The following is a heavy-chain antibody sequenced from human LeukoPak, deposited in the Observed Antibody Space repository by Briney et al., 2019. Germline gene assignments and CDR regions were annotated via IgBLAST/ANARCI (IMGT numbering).Heavy chain of an antibody. V-gene: IGHV4-59*01. CDR1: GGSISSYY. CDR3: ARAAAAETFDY. D-gene: IGHD6-13*01. CDR2: IYYSGST. Sequence: SETPSLTCTVSGGSISSYYWSWIRQPPGKGLEWIGYIYYSGSTNYNPSLKSRVTISVDTSKNQFSLKLSSVTAADTAVYYCARAAAAETFDYWGQGTLVTVSS. J-gene: IGHJ4*02.